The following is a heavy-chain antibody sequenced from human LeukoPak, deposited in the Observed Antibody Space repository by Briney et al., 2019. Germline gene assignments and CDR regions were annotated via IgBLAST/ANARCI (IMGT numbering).Heavy chain of an antibody. J-gene: IGHJ6*02. Sequence: GASVKVSCKASGYTFTGYYMHWVRQAPGQGLEWMGWINPNSGGTNYAQKFQGWVTMTRDTSISTAYMELSRLRSDDTAVYYCARDGACSGGSCSMDVRGQGTTVTVSS. V-gene: IGHV1-2*04. CDR3: ARDGACSGGSCSMDV. CDR1: GYTFTGYY. CDR2: INPNSGGT. D-gene: IGHD2-15*01.